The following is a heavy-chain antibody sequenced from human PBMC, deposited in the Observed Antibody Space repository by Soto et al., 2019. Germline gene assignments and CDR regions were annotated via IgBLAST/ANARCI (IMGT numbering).Heavy chain of an antibody. CDR2: NSAYNGNT. J-gene: IGHJ6*02. CDR1: GYTFTNYG. CDR3: ARRQWLVGGYYYGMDV. D-gene: IGHD6-19*01. Sequence: QVQLEQSGAEVKKPGASVKVSCKASGYTFTNYGISWVRQAPGQGLEWMGWNSAYNGNTNYAQKLQGRVTMTTDTSTSTAYMELRSLRSDDTAVYYCARRQWLVGGYYYGMDVWGQGTTVTVSS. V-gene: IGHV1-18*01.